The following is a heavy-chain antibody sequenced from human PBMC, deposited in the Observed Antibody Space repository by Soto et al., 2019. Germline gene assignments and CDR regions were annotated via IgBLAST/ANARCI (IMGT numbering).Heavy chain of an antibody. CDR1: GFTFSSYW. V-gene: IGHV3-74*01. CDR2: INSDGSST. D-gene: IGHD2-2*01. Sequence: EVQLVESGGGLVQPGGSLRLSCAASGFTFSSYWMHWVRQAPGKGLVWVSRINSDGSSTTYADSVKGRFTISRDNAKKTLYLQRNSRRAWDTAVYYSARVGYCSSTSCYVHYYYYYRDVWGKGTTVTVSS. CDR3: ARVGYCSSTSCYVHYYYYYRDV. J-gene: IGHJ6*03.